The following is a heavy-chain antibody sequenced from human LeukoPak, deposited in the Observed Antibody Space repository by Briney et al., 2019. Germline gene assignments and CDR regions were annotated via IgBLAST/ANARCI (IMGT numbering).Heavy chain of an antibody. D-gene: IGHD3-22*01. J-gene: IGHJ4*02. V-gene: IGHV3-7*01. CDR3: AREQYYYDSSGYYLGFDC. CDR2: IKQDGSEK. CDR1: GFTFSSYW. Sequence: QPGGSLRLSCAASGFTFSSYWMSWVRQAPGKGLEWVANIKQDGSEKYYVDSVKGRFTISRDNAKNSLYLQMNSLRAEDTAVYYCAREQYYYDSSGYYLGFDCWGQGTLVTVSS.